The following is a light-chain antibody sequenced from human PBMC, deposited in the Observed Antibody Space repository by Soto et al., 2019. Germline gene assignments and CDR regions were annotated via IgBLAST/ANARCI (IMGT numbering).Light chain of an antibody. V-gene: IGKV1-8*01. CDR1: QGISSY. Sequence: AIRMTQSPSSLSASTGDRVTITCRASQGISSYLAWYQQKPGKAPKLLIYAASTLQSGVPSRFSGSGSGTDFTLTISCLQSEDFATYYCQSYNSYLWTFGQGTKVDIK. CDR2: AAS. CDR3: QSYNSYLWT. J-gene: IGKJ1*01.